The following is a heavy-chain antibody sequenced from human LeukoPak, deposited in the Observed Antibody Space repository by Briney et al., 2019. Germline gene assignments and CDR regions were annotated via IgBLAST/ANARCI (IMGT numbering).Heavy chain of an antibody. J-gene: IGHJ4*02. CDR3: ARGWGYSSSAPCFDY. CDR2: IYHSGST. Sequence: SGTLSLTCAVSGGSISSSNWWSWVRQPPGKGLEWIGEIYHSGSTNYNPSLKSRVTISVDKSKNQFSLKLSSVTAADTAVYYCARGWGYSSSAPCFDYWGQGTLVTVSS. D-gene: IGHD6-6*01. CDR1: GGSISSSNW. V-gene: IGHV4-4*02.